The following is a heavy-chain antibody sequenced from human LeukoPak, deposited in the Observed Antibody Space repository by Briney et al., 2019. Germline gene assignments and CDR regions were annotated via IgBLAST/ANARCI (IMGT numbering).Heavy chain of an antibody. CDR1: GYTFTGYY. Sequence: ASVKVSCKASGYTFTGYYMYWVRQAPGQGLEWMGWIIPNSGDTNYAQRFQGRVTMTRDTSISTAYMDLSRMTSDDTAVYYCARVRPRIDGSGTSYLRLYYFDYWGQGTLVTVSS. CDR2: IIPNSGDT. D-gene: IGHD3-10*01. CDR3: ARVRPRIDGSGTSYLRLYYFDY. V-gene: IGHV1-2*02. J-gene: IGHJ4*02.